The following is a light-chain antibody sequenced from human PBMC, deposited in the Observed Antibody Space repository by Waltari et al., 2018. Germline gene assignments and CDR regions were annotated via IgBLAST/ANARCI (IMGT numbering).Light chain of an antibody. CDR1: TSDVGSYDL. CDR3: CSYAGRGTYV. Sequence: QSALTQPASVSGTPGQSITISCTGTTSDVGSYDLVSWYQQHPGEAPKLLICAVFTRPPDVSRRFSCSKSGSTASRTISGLQPEDEADYYCCSYAGRGTYVFGSGTKVTV. J-gene: IGLJ1*01. CDR2: AVF. V-gene: IGLV2-23*02.